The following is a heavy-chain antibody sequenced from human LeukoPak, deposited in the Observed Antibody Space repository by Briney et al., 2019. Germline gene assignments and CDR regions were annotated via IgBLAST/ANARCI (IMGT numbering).Heavy chain of an antibody. J-gene: IGHJ6*02. CDR2: INPTGGST. CDR1: GYTFPSYF. CDR3: ARDQGIVVVPAALGGNPYYYGMDV. V-gene: IGHV1-46*01. D-gene: IGHD2-2*01. Sequence: ASVKVSCKASGYTFPSYFMHWVRQAPGQGLEWMGIINPTGGSTTYAQKFQGRVTMTRGTSTSTVYMELSSLRSEDTAVYYCARDQGIVVVPAALGGNPYYYGMDVWGQGTTVTVSS.